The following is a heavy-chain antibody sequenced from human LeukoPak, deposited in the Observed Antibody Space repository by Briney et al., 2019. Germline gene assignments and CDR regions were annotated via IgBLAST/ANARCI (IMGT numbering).Heavy chain of an antibody. CDR2: INHSGST. D-gene: IGHD6-13*01. V-gene: IGHV4-34*01. CDR1: GGSFSGYY. Sequence: SETLSLTCAVYGGSFSGYYWSWIRQPPGKGLEWIGEINHSGSTNYNPSLKSRVTISVDTSKNQFSLKLSSVTAADTAVYYCATRAAGTPNWGQGNLVTVSS. CDR3: ATRAAGTPN. J-gene: IGHJ4*02.